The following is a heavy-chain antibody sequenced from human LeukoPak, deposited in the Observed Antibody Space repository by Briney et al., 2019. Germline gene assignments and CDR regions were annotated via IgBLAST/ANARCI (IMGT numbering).Heavy chain of an antibody. CDR2: ISGSGTTT. V-gene: IGHV3-11*01. CDR3: ARALAGKGH. D-gene: IGHD4-23*01. Sequence: GGSLRLSCAASGFPFRDYYMSWIRQAPGQRLEWVAYISGSGTTTYYADPVMGRLTISRDNARNLVYLQMNSLRVEDTAIYYCARALAGKGHWGQGTQVTVSS. CDR1: GFPFRDYY. J-gene: IGHJ4*02.